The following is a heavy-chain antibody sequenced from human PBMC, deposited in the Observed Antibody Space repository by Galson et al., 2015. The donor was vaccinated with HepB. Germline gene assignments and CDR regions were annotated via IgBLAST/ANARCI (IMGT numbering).Heavy chain of an antibody. CDR2: IRYDGSNK. CDR1: GFTFSSYG. D-gene: IGHD3-10*01. V-gene: IGHV3-30*02. Sequence: SLRLSCAASGFTFSSYGMHWVRQAPGKGLEWVAFIRYDGSNKYYADSVKGRFTISRDNSKNTLYLQMNSLRAEDTAVYYCAKDRSLGMWFGELWGYWGQGTLVTVSS. J-gene: IGHJ4*02. CDR3: AKDRSLGMWFGELWGY.